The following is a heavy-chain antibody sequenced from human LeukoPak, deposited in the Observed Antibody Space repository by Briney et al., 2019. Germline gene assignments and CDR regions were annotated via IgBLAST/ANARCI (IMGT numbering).Heavy chain of an antibody. CDR3: ARPYYYDSRIDP. CDR2: MYYSGST. V-gene: IGHV4-30-4*01. CDR1: GGSISSGDYY. D-gene: IGHD3-22*01. J-gene: IGHJ5*02. Sequence: SQTLSLTCTVSGGSISSGDYYGSWIRQPPGKGLEWIAYMYYSGSTYYNPSLKSRVTMSADTSKNQLSLKLSSVTAADTAVYYCARPYYYDSRIDPWGQGILVTVSS.